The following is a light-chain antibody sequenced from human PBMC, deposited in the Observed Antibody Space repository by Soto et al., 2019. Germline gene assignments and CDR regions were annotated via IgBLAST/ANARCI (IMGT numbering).Light chain of an antibody. CDR3: QQRSNWLIS. CDR2: DGA. Sequence: IVLTQSPATLSLSPGERATLSCRASQSVSGYLAWYQQKPGQAPRLLIYDGAHRAAGIPSRFSGSGSGTDFTLTISGLEPEDFAVYYCQQRSNWLISFGPGTNVDIK. J-gene: IGKJ3*01. CDR1: QSVSGY. V-gene: IGKV3-11*01.